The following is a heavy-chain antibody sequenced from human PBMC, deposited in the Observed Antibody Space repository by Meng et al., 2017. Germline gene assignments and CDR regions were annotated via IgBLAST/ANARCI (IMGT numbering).Heavy chain of an antibody. CDR3: ARGGNSFSEYFGGELSNFDY. D-gene: IGHD2/OR15-2a*01. CDR2: INSDGSST. CDR1: GFTFSSYW. V-gene: IGHV3-74*01. J-gene: IGHJ4*02. Sequence: GGSLRLSCAASGFTFSSYWMHWVRQAPGKGRGWVSRINSDGSSTSYADSVKGRFTISRDNAKNTLYLQMNSLRAEDTAVYYCARGGNSFSEYFGGELSNFDYWGQGTLVTVSS.